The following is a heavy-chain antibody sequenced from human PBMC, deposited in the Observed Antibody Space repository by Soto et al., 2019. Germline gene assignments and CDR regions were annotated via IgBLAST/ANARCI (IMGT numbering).Heavy chain of an antibody. CDR2: ISSGSATI. D-gene: IGHD6-6*01. CDR1: GFTFNSYS. CDR3: ARDSASYSSSSGSYWYFDL. J-gene: IGHJ2*01. V-gene: IGHV3-48*02. Sequence: DVQLVESGGGLVQPGGSLRLSCAASGFTFNSYSMTWVHQAPGKGLEWVSYISSGSATIYYADSLKGRFTISRDNAKNSLYLQMTSLRDEDTAVYYCARDSASYSSSSGSYWYFDLWGRGTLVTVSS.